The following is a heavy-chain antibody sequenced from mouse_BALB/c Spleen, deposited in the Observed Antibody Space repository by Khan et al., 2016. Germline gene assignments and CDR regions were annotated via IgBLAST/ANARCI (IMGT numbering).Heavy chain of an antibody. J-gene: IGHJ2*01. V-gene: IGHV3-1*02. CDR2: MHYSGSI. CDR1: GYSISSDYS. CDR3: AGRSAGDYFDY. D-gene: IGHD6-1*01. Sequence: EVQLQESGPDLVKPSQSLSLTCTVTGYSISSDYSWHWNRQFPGDNLEWMGNMHYSGSIPYNPSLKSRISLTRDTSKNQVFLQLKSVTTEATATYYCAGRSAGDYFDYWVPDTTLTVSS.